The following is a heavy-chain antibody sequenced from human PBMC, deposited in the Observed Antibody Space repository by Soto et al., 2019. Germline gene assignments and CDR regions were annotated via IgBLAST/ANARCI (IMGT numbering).Heavy chain of an antibody. V-gene: IGHV4-30-4*01. D-gene: IGHD3-16*01. CDR2: IYYSGST. CDR3: ARRFWAGNFDY. CDR1: GGSISSGDYY. Sequence: SETLSLTCTVSGGSISSGDYYWSWIRQPPGKGLEWIGYIYYSGSTYYNPSLKSRVTISVDTSKNQFSLKLSSVTAADTAVYYCARRFWAGNFDYWGQGTLVTVSS. J-gene: IGHJ4*02.